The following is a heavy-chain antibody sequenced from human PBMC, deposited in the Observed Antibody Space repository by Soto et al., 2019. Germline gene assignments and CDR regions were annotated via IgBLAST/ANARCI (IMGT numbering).Heavy chain of an antibody. CDR1: GGSISSYY. CDR3: ARRGDILTAYYNIWFDP. D-gene: IGHD3-9*01. V-gene: IGHV4-59*08. CDR2: IYFRGST. Sequence: SETLSLPCTVSGGSISSYYWSWIRQPPGKGLEWIGYIYFRGSTNYNPSLKSRVTISVDKSKNQFSLKLSSVTAADTAVYYCARRGDILTAYYNIWFDPWGQGTLVTVSS. J-gene: IGHJ5*02.